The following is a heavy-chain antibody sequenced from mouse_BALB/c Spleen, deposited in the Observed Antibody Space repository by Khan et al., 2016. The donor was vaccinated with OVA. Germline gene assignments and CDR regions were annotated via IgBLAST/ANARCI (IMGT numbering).Heavy chain of an antibody. CDR1: GYPFTDSS. CDR3: ARGSGNSRFAY. V-gene: IGHV1S137*01. D-gene: IGHD1-3*01. Sequence: GGELVGPGVSVNLSFHCSGYPFTDSSLHWLPQSHAQSLEWIGVISTYYGDADYNQKFKGKATMTVDKSSSTAYRELARLTSEDSAIYYCARGSGNSRFAYWGQWTLVTVSA. CDR2: ISTYYGDA. J-gene: IGHJ3*01.